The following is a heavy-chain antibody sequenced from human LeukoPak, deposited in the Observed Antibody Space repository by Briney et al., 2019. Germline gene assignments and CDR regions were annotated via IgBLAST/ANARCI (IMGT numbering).Heavy chain of an antibody. Sequence: ASVKVSCKASGYTFTSYGISWVRQAPGQGLEWMGWISAYNGNTNYAQKLQGRVTMTTDTSTSTAYMELSSLRSEDTAVYYCARYGYSSSWYPGRYYYYYYMDVWGKGTTVTISS. V-gene: IGHV1-18*01. J-gene: IGHJ6*03. D-gene: IGHD6-13*01. CDR1: GYTFTSYG. CDR2: ISAYNGNT. CDR3: ARYGYSSSWYPGRYYYYYYMDV.